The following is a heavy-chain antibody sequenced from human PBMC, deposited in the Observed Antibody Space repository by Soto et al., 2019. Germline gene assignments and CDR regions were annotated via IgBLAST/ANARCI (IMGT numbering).Heavy chain of an antibody. Sequence: SETLPLTCAVYGGSFSGYYWSWIRQPPGKGLEWIGELNHSGSTNYNPSLKSRVTISVDTSTNQFSLKLSSVTAADTAVYYCARGHGYYYYYGMDVWGQGTTVTVSS. J-gene: IGHJ6*02. CDR1: GGSFSGYY. CDR3: ARGHGYYYYYGMDV. CDR2: LNHSGST. V-gene: IGHV4-34*01.